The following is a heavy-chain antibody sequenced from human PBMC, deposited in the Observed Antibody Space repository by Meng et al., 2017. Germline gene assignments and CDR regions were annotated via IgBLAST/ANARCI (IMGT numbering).Heavy chain of an antibody. Sequence: QVELAQSGAGVKKPGASVKVSCKASGYTFTGYYMHWVRQAPGQGLEWMGRINPNSGGTNYAQKFQGRVTMTRDTSISTAYMELSRLRSDDTAVYYCARFGGIVATISAFDYWGQGTLVTVSS. CDR2: INPNSGGT. CDR3: ARFGGIVATISAFDY. J-gene: IGHJ4*02. D-gene: IGHD5-12*01. V-gene: IGHV1-2*06. CDR1: GYTFTGYY.